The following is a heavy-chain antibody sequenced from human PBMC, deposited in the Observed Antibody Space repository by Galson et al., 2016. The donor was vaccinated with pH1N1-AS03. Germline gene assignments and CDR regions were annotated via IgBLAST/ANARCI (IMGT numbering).Heavy chain of an antibody. CDR1: GFTFSIYA. J-gene: IGHJ4*02. V-gene: IGHV3-23*01. CDR2: ITGSGGST. Sequence: SLRLSCAASGFTFSIYAMNWVLQTPGKGPQWIASITGSGGSTNYAGSVKGRFTISRDNSKNTLYLQMNSLRAEDAAVYYCAKDLRGGYDFGVVDYWGQGTLVSVSS. D-gene: IGHD5-12*01. CDR3: AKDLRGGYDFGVVDY.